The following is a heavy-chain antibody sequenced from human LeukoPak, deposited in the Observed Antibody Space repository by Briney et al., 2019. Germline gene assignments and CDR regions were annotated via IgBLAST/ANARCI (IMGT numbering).Heavy chain of an antibody. CDR3: AKMLLDCGGDCYSLPFDY. Sequence: GGSLRLSCAASGFTFGSYAMSWVRQAPGKGLEWVSAISGSGGSTYYADSVKGRLTISRDNSKNTLYLQMNSLRAEDTAVYYCAKMLLDCGGDCYSLPFDYWGQGTLVTVSS. J-gene: IGHJ4*02. CDR2: ISGSGGST. CDR1: GFTFGSYA. V-gene: IGHV3-23*01. D-gene: IGHD2-21*02.